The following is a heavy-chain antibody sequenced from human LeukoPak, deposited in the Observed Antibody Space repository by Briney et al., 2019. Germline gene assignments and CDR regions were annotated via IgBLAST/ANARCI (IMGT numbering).Heavy chain of an antibody. CDR1: GFIFSRYK. D-gene: IGHD6-19*01. CDR3: AKEIAVAGTGNVDY. V-gene: IGHV3-21*04. J-gene: IGHJ4*02. Sequence: PGGSLRLSCAASGFIFSRYKMNWVRQAPGKGLEWVSSISSSSGYMYYADSVKGRFTISRDNSKNTLYLQMNSLRAEDTAVYYCAKEIAVAGTGNVDYWGQGTLVTVSS. CDR2: ISSSSGYM.